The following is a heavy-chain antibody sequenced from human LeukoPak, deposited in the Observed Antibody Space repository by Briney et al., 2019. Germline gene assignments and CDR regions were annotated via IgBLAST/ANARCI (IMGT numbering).Heavy chain of an antibody. Sequence: GGSLRLSCAASGFTFSGYGMHWVRQAPGKGLEWVAFIRYDGSNKYYADSVKGRFTISRDNSKNTLYLQMNSLRAEDTAVYYCAREGDTAMGTFDYWGQGTLVTVSS. D-gene: IGHD5-18*01. CDR3: AREGDTAMGTFDY. CDR1: GFTFSGYG. V-gene: IGHV3-30*02. J-gene: IGHJ4*02. CDR2: IRYDGSNK.